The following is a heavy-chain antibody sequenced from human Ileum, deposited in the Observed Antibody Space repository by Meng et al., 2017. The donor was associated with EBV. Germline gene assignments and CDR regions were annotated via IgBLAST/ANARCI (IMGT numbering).Heavy chain of an antibody. J-gene: IGHJ4*02. V-gene: IGHV4-34*01. Sequence: QGQLRQGGAGLLKPSETLSLTCAVYGGSFSGYYWSWIRQPPGKGLEWIGEINHSGSTNYNPSLKSRVTISVDTSKNQFSLKLSSVTAADTAVYYCARGNKVSDRGFDYWGQGTLVTVSS. CDR3: ARGNKVSDRGFDY. CDR2: INHSGST. D-gene: IGHD3-10*01. CDR1: GGSFSGYY.